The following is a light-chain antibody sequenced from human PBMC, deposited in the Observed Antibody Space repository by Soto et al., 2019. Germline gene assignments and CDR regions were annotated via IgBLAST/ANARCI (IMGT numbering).Light chain of an antibody. V-gene: IGLV2-18*02. CDR2: DVN. CDR1: SSDVGSYNR. CDR3: SSYTRSNTFV. Sequence: QSALTQPPSVSGSPGQSVTISCTGTSSDVGSYNRVSWYQQPPGTAPKLMIYDVNNRPSGVPDRFSGSKSGNTASLTISGLQAEDEADYYCSSYTRSNTFVFGTGTKLTVL. J-gene: IGLJ1*01.